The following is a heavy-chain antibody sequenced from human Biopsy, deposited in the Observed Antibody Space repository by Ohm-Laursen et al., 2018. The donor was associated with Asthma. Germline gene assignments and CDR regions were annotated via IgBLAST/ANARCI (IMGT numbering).Heavy chain of an antibody. CDR2: IGVYNGNT. D-gene: IGHD3-10*01. V-gene: IGHV1-18*01. J-gene: IGHJ6*02. Sequence: ASVKVSCNTSGYTFNSAGITWVRQAPGQGLEWMGWIGVYNGNTKVAQKLQDRVTMITDTSTSTAYMELRSLRSDDTAVYFCARAVDYSHYYGIDVWGQGTTVTAS. CDR3: ARAVDYSHYYGIDV. CDR1: GYTFNSAG.